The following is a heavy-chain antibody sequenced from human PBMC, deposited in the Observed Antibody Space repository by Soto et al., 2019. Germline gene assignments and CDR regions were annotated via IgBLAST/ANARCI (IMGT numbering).Heavy chain of an antibody. Sequence: SGKVCFKASGGPFSSYAISWVRQAPGQGLEWMGGIIPIFGTANYAQKFQGRVTITADESTSTAYMELSSLRSEDTAVYYCARGDAFDIWGQGTMVTVSS. V-gene: IGHV1-69*13. CDR2: IIPIFGTA. J-gene: IGHJ3*02. CDR3: ARGDAFDI. CDR1: GGPFSSYA.